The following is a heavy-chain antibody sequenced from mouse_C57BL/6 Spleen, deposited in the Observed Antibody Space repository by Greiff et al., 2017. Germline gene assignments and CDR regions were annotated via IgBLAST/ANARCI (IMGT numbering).Heavy chain of an antibody. CDR2: IDPSDSYP. Sequence: QVQLQQPGAELVRPGTSVKLSCKASGYTFTSYWMHWVKQRPGQGLEWIGVIDPSDSYPNYNQKFKGKATLTVDTSSSTAYMQLSSLTSEDSAVYYCARGGVWDGVDYGGQGTTLTVSS. D-gene: IGHD4-1*01. J-gene: IGHJ2*01. CDR1: GYTFTSYW. V-gene: IGHV1-59*01. CDR3: ARGGVWDGVDY.